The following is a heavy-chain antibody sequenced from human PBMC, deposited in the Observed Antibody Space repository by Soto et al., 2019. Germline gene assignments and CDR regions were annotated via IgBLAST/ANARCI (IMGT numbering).Heavy chain of an antibody. D-gene: IGHD7-27*01. CDR1: GFTFSSYA. V-gene: IGHV3-23*01. Sequence: GGSLRLSCAASGFTFSSYAMSWVRQAPGKGLEWVAAISGSGGSTYYADSVKGRFTISRDNSKNTLYLQMNSLRAEDTAVYYCAKEGIWGPYVFTEYYFDYWGQGTLVTVSS. J-gene: IGHJ4*02. CDR2: ISGSGGST. CDR3: AKEGIWGPYVFTEYYFDY.